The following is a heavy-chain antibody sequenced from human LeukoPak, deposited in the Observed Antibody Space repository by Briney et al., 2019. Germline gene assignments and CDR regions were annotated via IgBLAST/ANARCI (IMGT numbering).Heavy chain of an antibody. V-gene: IGHV3-53*01. J-gene: IGHJ4*02. D-gene: IGHD6-6*01. CDR2: IYSDNT. Sequence: GGSLRLSCTVSGFTVSSNSMSWVRQAPGKGLEWVSFIYSDNTHYSDSVKGRFTISRDNAKNSLYLQMDSLRAEDTAVYYCAREVTSSSLGYYFDYWGQGTLVTVSS. CDR1: GFTVSSNS. CDR3: AREVTSSSLGYYFDY.